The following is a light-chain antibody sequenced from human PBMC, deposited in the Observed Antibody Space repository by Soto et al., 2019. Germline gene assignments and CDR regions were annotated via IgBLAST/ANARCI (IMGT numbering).Light chain of an antibody. CDR2: AAS. J-gene: IGKJ4*01. CDR3: QQSYSTPLT. V-gene: IGKV1-39*01. CDR1: QSISSY. Sequence: DIQMTQSPSSLSASVGDRVTITCRASQSISSYLNWYQQKPGKAPKLLIYAASSLQSGVPSRFSGSGSGTDFTLTISSLQPEDFATYYCQQSYSTPLTFGGENKVEIK.